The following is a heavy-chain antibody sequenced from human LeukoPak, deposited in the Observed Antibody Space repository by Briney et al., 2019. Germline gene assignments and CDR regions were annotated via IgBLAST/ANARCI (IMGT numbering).Heavy chain of an antibody. J-gene: IGHJ4*02. Sequence: SETLSLTCTVSGGSISSYYWSWIRQPPGKGLKGIGYIYYSGSTNYNPSLKSRVTISVDTSKNQFSLKLSSVTAADTAVYYCARNELYSSSRSFDYWGQGTLVTVSS. CDR1: GGSISSYY. CDR2: IYYSGST. D-gene: IGHD6-13*01. V-gene: IGHV4-59*12. CDR3: ARNELYSSSRSFDY.